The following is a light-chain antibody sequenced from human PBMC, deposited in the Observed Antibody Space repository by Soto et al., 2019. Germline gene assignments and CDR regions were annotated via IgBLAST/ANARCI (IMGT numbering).Light chain of an antibody. V-gene: IGLV2-14*01. CDR3: SSYTTSAPYL. CDR1: SSDVGAYNF. J-gene: IGLJ1*01. Sequence: QSVLTQPASVSGSPGQSITISCTGTSSDVGAYNFVSWYQHHPGRAPKLIIYEVTIRPSGVSNRFSGSKSGNTASLTISGLQAEDEADYYCSSYTTSAPYLFGSGTKVTVL. CDR2: EVT.